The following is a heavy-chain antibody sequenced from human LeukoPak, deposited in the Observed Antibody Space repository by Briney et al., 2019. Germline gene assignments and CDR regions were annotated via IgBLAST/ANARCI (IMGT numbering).Heavy chain of an antibody. CDR3: ASRGAYSYGNFDY. Sequence: GGSLRLSCAASGFTFSSYGMSWVRQPPGKGLECVSANSGSGGSTYYADSVKGRFTISSDNSKNTLYLQMNSLRAEDTAVYYCASRGAYSYGNFDYWGQGTLVTVSS. D-gene: IGHD5-18*01. J-gene: IGHJ4*02. V-gene: IGHV3-23*01. CDR1: GFTFSSYG. CDR2: NSGSGGST.